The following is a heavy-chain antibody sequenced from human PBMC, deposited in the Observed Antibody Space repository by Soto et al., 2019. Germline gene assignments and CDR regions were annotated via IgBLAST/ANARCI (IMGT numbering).Heavy chain of an antibody. CDR2: IYYSGST. D-gene: IGHD2-15*01. Sequence: QVQLQESGPGLVKPSQTLSLTCTVSGGSISSGGYYWSWIRQHPGKGLEWIGYIYYSGSTYYNPSRKSRVTIPVDTSKNQFSLKLSSVTAADTAVYYCAREALTGLGFLRPLVPDKRPYFDYWGQGTLVTVSS. CDR1: GGSISSGGYY. J-gene: IGHJ4*02. CDR3: AREALTGLGFLRPLVPDKRPYFDY. V-gene: IGHV4-31*03.